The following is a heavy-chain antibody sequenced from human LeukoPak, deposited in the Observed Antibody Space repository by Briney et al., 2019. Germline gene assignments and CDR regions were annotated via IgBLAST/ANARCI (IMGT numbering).Heavy chain of an antibody. V-gene: IGHV4-59*01. CDR1: DDSITMYY. CDR2: VDHTGST. CDR3: ARGRVSSSTWYSTYYYFFYMDF. D-gene: IGHD4-11*01. J-gene: IGHJ6*03. Sequence: SETLSLTCTVSDDSITMYYWTWIRQPPGKGLEWIGYVDHTGSTKFNPSLNGRVSISRDTSNNFFSLRLRSVTAADTAVYFCARGRVSSSTWYSTYYYFFYMDFWDKGTTVTVSS.